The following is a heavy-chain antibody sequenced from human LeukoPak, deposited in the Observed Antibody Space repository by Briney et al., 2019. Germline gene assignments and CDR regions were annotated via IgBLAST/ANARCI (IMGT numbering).Heavy chain of an antibody. D-gene: IGHD5-18*01. CDR1: GFTFSSYG. CDR2: IPYDGANK. Sequence: GGSLRLSCAASGFTFSSYGFHWVRQAPGKGLEWVTSIPYDGANKNYVDSVKGRFTISRDNSKNTLYLLMNSLRVEDTAVYHCAKDSESSYSYVDYWGQGTLVTVSS. V-gene: IGHV3-30*02. J-gene: IGHJ4*02. CDR3: AKDSESSYSYVDY.